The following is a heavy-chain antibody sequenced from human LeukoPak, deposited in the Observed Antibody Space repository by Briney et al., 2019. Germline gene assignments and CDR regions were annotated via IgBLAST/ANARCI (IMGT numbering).Heavy chain of an antibody. CDR1: AFSFSNYG. J-gene: IGHJ4*02. V-gene: IGHV3-30*02. CDR2: IRYDETNK. CDR3: AKDFNPYSGSGTGMDYFDY. D-gene: IGHD3-10*01. Sequence: PGGSLRLSCAASAFSFSNYGMHWVRQAPGKGLEWVAFIRYDETNKYYADSVKGRFTISRDNSKNTLYLQMNSLRTEDTAVYYCAKDFNPYSGSGTGMDYFDYWGQGTLVTVSS.